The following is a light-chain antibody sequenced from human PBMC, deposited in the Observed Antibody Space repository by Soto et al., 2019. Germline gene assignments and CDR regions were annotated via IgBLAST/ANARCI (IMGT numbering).Light chain of an antibody. V-gene: IGLV2-8*01. CDR3: LSYAVTAYV. J-gene: IGLJ1*01. Sequence: QSALTQPPSASGSPGQSVTISCAGTSSDVGGYNYVSWYQQYPGIVPKLMIYEVSERPSGVPDRFSGSKSGNTAFLTVSGLQAEDEADYYCLSYAVTAYVFGTGTKVTVL. CDR1: SSDVGGYNY. CDR2: EVS.